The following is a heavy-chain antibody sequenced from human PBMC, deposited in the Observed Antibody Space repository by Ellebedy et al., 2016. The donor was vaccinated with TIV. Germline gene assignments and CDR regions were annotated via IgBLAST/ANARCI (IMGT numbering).Heavy chain of an antibody. CDR1: GGSISSYY. CDR3: ARVSGLAPVGAYWYFDL. J-gene: IGHJ2*01. CDR2: IYYSGST. Sequence: MPSETLSLTCTVSGGSISSYYWSWIRQPPGKGLEWIGYIYYSGSTNYNPSLKSRVTISVDTSKNQFSLKLSSVTAADTAVYYCARVSGLAPVGAYWYFDLWGRGTLVTVSS. D-gene: IGHD1-26*01. V-gene: IGHV4-59*01.